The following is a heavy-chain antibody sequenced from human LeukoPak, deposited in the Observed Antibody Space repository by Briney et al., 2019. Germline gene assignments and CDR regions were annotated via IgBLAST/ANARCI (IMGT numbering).Heavy chain of an antibody. CDR2: ISKDGNSQ. D-gene: IGHD6-19*01. CDR3: ARAAGTGWAEYFQN. CDR1: GFTFSSYA. Sequence: HPGRSLRLSCAASGFTFSSYALDWVRQAPGKGLEWVAVISKDGNSQNYADSVKGRFTISRDSSENTLYLQMDSLRAEDTAVYYCARAAGTGWAEYFQNWGQGTLVIVSS. J-gene: IGHJ1*01. V-gene: IGHV3-30*14.